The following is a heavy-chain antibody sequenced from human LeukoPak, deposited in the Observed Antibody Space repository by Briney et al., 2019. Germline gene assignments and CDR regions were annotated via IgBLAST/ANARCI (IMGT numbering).Heavy chain of an antibody. CDR3: AKDRDTYYYDSSGYYEDPGIGFDY. CDR1: GFTFSNAW. V-gene: IGHV3-23*01. J-gene: IGHJ4*02. D-gene: IGHD3-22*01. Sequence: GGSLRLSCAASGFTFSNAWMSWVRQAPGKGLEWVSAISGSGGSTYYADSVKGRFTISRDNSKNTLYLQMNSLRAEDTAVYYCAKDRDTYYYDSSGYYEDPGIGFDYWGQGTLVTVSS. CDR2: ISGSGGST.